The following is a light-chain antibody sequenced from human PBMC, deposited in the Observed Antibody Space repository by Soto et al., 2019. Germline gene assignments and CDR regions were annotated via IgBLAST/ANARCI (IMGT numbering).Light chain of an antibody. Sequence: ESVLTQSPGTLSLSPGERATLSCRASQSVSRNYLAWYQQKPGQAPRLLIYGASSSATGIPDRFSGSGSGTDFPLTISRLEPEDFAVYYCHQYGSLYTFGQGTKVEI. J-gene: IGKJ2*01. CDR1: QSVSRNY. CDR3: HQYGSLYT. CDR2: GAS. V-gene: IGKV3-20*01.